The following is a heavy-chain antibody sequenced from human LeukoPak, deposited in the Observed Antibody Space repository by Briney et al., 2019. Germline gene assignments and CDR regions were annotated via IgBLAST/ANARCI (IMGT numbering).Heavy chain of an antibody. CDR3: VREGIVTGFPPDI. CDR1: GFTFSDHY. CDR2: ISSTYGTT. V-gene: IGHV3-11*01. Sequence: GGSLRLSCAASGFTFSDHYMSWIRQAPGKGLQWVSCISSTYGTTYYADSVKGRFTISRDNAKNSLYPQMSGLRAEDTAIYYCVREGIVTGFPPDIWGQGTVVTVSS. J-gene: IGHJ3*02. D-gene: IGHD3-9*01.